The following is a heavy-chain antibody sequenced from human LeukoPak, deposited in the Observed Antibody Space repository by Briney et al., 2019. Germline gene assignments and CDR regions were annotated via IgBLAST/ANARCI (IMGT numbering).Heavy chain of an antibody. CDR2: IRFDGSTK. D-gene: IGHD2-2*01. CDR3: AKSSYCSSTSCYLPLDY. V-gene: IGHV3-30*02. J-gene: IGHJ4*02. Sequence: PGGSLRLSCAASGFTFSSYGMHWVRQAPGKGLEWVAFIRFDGSTKYYADSVKGRYIISRDNSENTLYLQMNSLRAEDTAVYYCAKSSYCSSTSCYLPLDYWGQGTLVSVSS. CDR1: GFTFSSYG.